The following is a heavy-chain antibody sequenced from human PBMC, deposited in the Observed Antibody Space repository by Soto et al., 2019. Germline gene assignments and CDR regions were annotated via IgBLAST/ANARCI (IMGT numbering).Heavy chain of an antibody. CDR1: GFTLSDFG. CDR2: ISYDGILK. CDR3: AKDFKVSGGHYGSLNYYCGMDV. D-gene: IGHD3-10*01. Sequence: GGSLRLSCAASGFTLSDFGMHWVRQAPGKGLEWVAIISYDGILKYYADSVKGRFTISRDTSKGAVYLQMNSLTPEDTAVYYCAKDFKVSGGHYGSLNYYCGMDVWGQGTTVTVSS. J-gene: IGHJ6*02. V-gene: IGHV3-30*18.